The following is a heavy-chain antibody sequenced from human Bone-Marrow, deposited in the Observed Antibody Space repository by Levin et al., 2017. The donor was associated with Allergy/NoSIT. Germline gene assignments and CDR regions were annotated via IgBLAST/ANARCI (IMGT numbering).Heavy chain of an antibody. CDR3: ARVRPTVTTGYYYYGMDV. D-gene: IGHD4-17*01. CDR2: IYSGGST. CDR1: GFTVSSNY. J-gene: IGHJ6*02. Sequence: GESLKISCAASGFTVSSNYMSWVRQAPGKGLEWVSVIYSGGSTYYADSVKGRFTISRDNSKNTLYLQMNSLRAEDTAVYYCARVRPTVTTGYYYYGMDVWGQGTTVTVSS. V-gene: IGHV3-53*01.